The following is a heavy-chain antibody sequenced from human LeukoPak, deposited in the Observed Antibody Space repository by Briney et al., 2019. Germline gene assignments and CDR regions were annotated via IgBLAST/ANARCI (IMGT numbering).Heavy chain of an antibody. D-gene: IGHD1-1*01. J-gene: IGHJ6*02. CDR3: ARDTPKNDGSLYYYYYGMDV. Sequence: KTSETLSLTCAVYGGSFSDYYWSWIRQPPGKGLEWIGEINHSGSTNYNPSLKSRVTISVDTSKNQFSLKLSSVTAADTAVYYCARDTPKNDGSLYYYYYGMDVWGQGTTVTVSS. CDR2: INHSGST. V-gene: IGHV4-34*01. CDR1: GGSFSDYY.